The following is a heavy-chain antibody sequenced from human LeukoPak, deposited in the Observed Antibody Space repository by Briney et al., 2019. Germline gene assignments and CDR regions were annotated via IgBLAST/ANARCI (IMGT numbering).Heavy chain of an antibody. CDR2: IYHSGTT. CDR3: VRSDYYDSYYFDY. D-gene: IGHD3-22*01. CDR1: GYSISSGYR. Sequence: SETLSLTCAVSGYSISSGYRWGWIRQPPGKGLEWIGTIYHSGTTYNDPSLKSRVTISVDTSKNQFSLKLSSVTAADTAVYYCVRSDYYDSYYFDYWGQGTLVTVSS. J-gene: IGHJ4*02. V-gene: IGHV4-38-2*01.